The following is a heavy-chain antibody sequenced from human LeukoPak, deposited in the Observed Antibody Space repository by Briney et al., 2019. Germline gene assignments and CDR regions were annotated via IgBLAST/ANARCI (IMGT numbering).Heavy chain of an antibody. J-gene: IGHJ4*02. CDR2: IHYSGST. Sequence: PSETLSLTCTVSGGSIISDYWNWIRQPPGKGLEWIGYIHYSGSTNYNPSLKSRVTIAVDTSKNQFSLKLSSVTAADTAVYYCARGSLTAKHVQLHYFDYWGQGTLVTVSS. D-gene: IGHD3-10*01. V-gene: IGHV4-59*01. CDR1: GGSIISDY. CDR3: ARGSLTAKHVQLHYFDY.